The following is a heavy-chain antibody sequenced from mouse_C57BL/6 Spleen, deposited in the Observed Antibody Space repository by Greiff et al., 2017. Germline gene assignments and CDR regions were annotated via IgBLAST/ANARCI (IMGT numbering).Heavy chain of an antibody. J-gene: IGHJ4*01. V-gene: IGHV5-17*01. Sequence: EVKLVESGGGLVKPGGSLKLSCAASGFTFSDYGMHWVRQAPEKGLEWVAYISSGSSTIYYADTVKGRFTISRDNAKNTLFLQLTSLRSEDTAMYYCASKNAYYSNYGAMDYWGQGTSVTVSS. CDR2: ISSGSSTI. CDR3: ASKNAYYSNYGAMDY. D-gene: IGHD2-5*01. CDR1: GFTFSDYG.